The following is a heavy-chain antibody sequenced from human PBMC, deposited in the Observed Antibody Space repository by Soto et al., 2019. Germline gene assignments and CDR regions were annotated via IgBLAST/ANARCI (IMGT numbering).Heavy chain of an antibody. CDR2: ISYDGSNK. J-gene: IGHJ4*02. CDR1: GFTFSTYA. V-gene: IGHV3-30-3*01. D-gene: IGHD3-22*01. Sequence: SGGSLRLSCAASGFTFSTYAMHWVRQAPGKGLEWVAVISYDGSNKYYADSVKGRFTISRDNSKNTLYLQMNSLRAEDTAVYYCARSYYYDSSGYRGPPTYWGQGTLVPVSS. CDR3: ARSYYYDSSGYRGPPTY.